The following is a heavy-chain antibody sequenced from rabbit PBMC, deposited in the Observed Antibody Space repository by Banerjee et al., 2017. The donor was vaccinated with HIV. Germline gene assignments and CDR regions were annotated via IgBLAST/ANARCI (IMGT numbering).Heavy chain of an antibody. CDR2: INTSSGNT. Sequence: QSLEESGGDLVKPEGSLTLTCTASGFSFSSYWMCWVRQAPGKGLEWIACINTSSGNTVYASWAKGRFTISKTSSTTVTLQMTSLTAADTATYFCARADYAGAGFDLWGQGTLVTVS. J-gene: IGHJ4*01. CDR1: GFSFSSYW. D-gene: IGHD4-2*01. V-gene: IGHV1S40*01. CDR3: ARADYAGAGFDL.